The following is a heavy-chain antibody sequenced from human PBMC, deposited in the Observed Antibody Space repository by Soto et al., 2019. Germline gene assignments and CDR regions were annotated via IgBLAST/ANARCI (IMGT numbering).Heavy chain of an antibody. CDR3: ARGRFRSSGWFGLLAH. D-gene: IGHD6-19*01. CDR2: IIPMFGTA. CDR1: GGTFSSDA. V-gene: IGHV1-69*12. Sequence: QVQLVQSGAEVKKPGSSVKVSCEASGGTFSSDALNWVRQAPGQGLEWMGGIIPMFGTATYAQKFQGKITSNAAESTNSGYMELSSLRSEDTAVCYCARGRFRSSGWFGLLAHWGQGTVVTVSS. J-gene: IGHJ4*02.